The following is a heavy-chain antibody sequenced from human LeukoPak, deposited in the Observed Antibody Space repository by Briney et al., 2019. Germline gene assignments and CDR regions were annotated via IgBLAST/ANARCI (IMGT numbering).Heavy chain of an antibody. Sequence: SETLSLTCAVSGGSFSGYFWSWIRQPPGKGLEWIGETNHSGGTKYNPSLKSRVTISVDPSKNQLSLKLSSVTAADTAVYYCARKSSSGWYFDHWGQGTLVTVSS. J-gene: IGHJ4*02. V-gene: IGHV4-34*01. CDR1: GGSFSGYF. D-gene: IGHD6-19*01. CDR3: ARKSSSGWYFDH. CDR2: TNHSGGT.